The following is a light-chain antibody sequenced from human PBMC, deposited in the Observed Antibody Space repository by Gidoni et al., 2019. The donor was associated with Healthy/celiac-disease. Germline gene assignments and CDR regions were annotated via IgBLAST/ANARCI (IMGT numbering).Light chain of an antibody. CDR2: AAS. V-gene: IGKV1-27*01. CDR3: QKYNSAPWT. J-gene: IGKJ1*01. CDR1: QGVSNY. Sequence: DIQMHQSPSSLSASVGDRVTITCRASQGVSNYLAWYQQKPGKVPKLLIYAASTLQSGVPSRFSGSGSGTDFTLTISSLQPEDVATYYCQKYNSAPWTFGQXTKVEIK.